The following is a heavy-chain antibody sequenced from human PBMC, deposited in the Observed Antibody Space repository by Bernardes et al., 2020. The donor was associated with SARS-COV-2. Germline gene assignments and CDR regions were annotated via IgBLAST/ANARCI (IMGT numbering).Heavy chain of an antibody. CDR1: GFRFNTYW. D-gene: IGHD1-1*01. V-gene: IGHV3-74*01. CDR2: INSDGSRT. CDR3: TRDPSGTSPA. J-gene: IGHJ5*02. Sequence: GSLRPPCAASGFRFNTYWMHWVRQVPGKGLVWVSHINSDGSRTNYADSVKGRFTIFRDNAKNTLYLQMNSLRAEDTAVYYCTRDPSGTSPAWGQGTLVTVSA.